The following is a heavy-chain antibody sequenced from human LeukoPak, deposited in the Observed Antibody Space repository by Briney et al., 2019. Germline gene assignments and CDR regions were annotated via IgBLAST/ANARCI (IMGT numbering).Heavy chain of an antibody. D-gene: IGHD2-15*01. CDR2: IHSSGIT. J-gene: IGHJ5*01. CDR3: ARDREECSDGSCYSAGWFDS. Sequence: SETLSLTCTVSGGSIRNYYLNWIRQPAGKGLEWIGRIHSSGITQYNSSLKSRATISLDTSRKQFSLKLSAVPAADTALYYCARDREECSDGSCYSAGWFDSWGQGTLVTVSS. CDR1: GGSIRNYY. V-gene: IGHV4-4*07.